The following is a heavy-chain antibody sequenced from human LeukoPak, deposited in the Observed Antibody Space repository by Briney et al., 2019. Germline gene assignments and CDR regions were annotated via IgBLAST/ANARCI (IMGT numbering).Heavy chain of an antibody. V-gene: IGHV4-31*03. CDR1: GGSISSGGYY. CDR2: IYYSGST. D-gene: IGHD5-18*01. J-gene: IGHJ4*02. CDR3: AREGGYSYGYIVY. Sequence: SQTLSLTCTVSGGSISSGGYYWSWLRQHPGKGLEWIGYIYYSGSTYYNPSLKSRVTISVDTSKNQFSLKLSSVTAADTAVYYCAREGGYSYGYIVYWGQGTLVTVSS.